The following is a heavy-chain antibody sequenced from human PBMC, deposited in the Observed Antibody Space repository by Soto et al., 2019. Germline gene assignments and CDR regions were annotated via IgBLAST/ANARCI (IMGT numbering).Heavy chain of an antibody. Sequence: SETLSLTCTVYGGSFSGHYLSWIRQPPGKGLEWIGEINHSGSTNYNPSLKSRVTISVDTSKNQFSLKLSSVTAADTAVYYCAREVGRDLVVVVAASVRGFDPWGQGTLVTVSS. D-gene: IGHD2-15*01. V-gene: IGHV4-34*01. J-gene: IGHJ5*02. CDR1: GGSFSGHY. CDR2: INHSGST. CDR3: AREVGRDLVVVVAASVRGFDP.